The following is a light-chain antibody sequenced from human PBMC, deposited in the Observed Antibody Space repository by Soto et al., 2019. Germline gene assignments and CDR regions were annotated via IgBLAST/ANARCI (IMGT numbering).Light chain of an antibody. J-gene: IGKJ1*01. V-gene: IGKV1-5*03. CDR1: QSISNW. CDR2: LAS. CDR3: QQSNTYSWT. Sequence: IHMPNLPSTLSASVPGSDPPTCXASQSISNWLAWYQQKPGKAPKLLIYLASSLESGVPSRFSGSGSGTEFTLTISNLQPDDFATYYCQQSNTYSWTLGQGTKV.